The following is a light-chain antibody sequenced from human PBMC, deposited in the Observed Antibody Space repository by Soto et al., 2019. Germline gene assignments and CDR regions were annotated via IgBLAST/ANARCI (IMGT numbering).Light chain of an antibody. Sequence: EIVLTQSPGILSLSPGERASLSCGASQSISSSFLVWYQQKPGQAPRLLIYGASSRATGIPDRFSGTGSETDFTLTISRLEPEDFAVYYCQQYDNSPITFGQGTRLEI. CDR1: QSISSSF. CDR3: QQYDNSPIT. CDR2: GAS. J-gene: IGKJ5*01. V-gene: IGKV3-20*01.